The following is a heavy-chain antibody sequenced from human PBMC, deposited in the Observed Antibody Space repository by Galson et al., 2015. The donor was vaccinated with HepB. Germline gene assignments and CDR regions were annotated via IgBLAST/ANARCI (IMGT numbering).Heavy chain of an antibody. CDR1: GFTFSSYA. CDR2: ISYDGSNK. D-gene: IGHD2-2*01. CDR3: AREGWVVVPAEVDNWFDP. V-gene: IGHV3-30-3*01. Sequence: SLRLSCAASGFTFSSYAMHWVRQAPGKGLEWVAVISYDGSNKYYADSVKGRFTISRDNSKNTLYLQMNSLRSEDTAVYYCAREGWVVVPAEVDNWFDPWGQGTLVTVSS. J-gene: IGHJ5*02.